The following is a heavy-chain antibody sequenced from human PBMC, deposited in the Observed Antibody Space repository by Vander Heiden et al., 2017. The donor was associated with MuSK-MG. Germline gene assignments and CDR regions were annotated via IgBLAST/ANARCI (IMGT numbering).Heavy chain of an antibody. CDR1: GYTFTGYY. V-gene: IGHV1-2*02. J-gene: IGHJ4*02. D-gene: IGHD3-10*01. CDR2: INPNSGGT. CDR3: ARVYYYGSGSYPDNPYFDY. Sequence: QVQLVQSGAEVKKPGASVKVSCKASGYTFTGYYMHWVRQAPGQGLEWMGWINPNSGGTNYAQKFQGRVTMTRDTSISTAYMELSRLRSDDTAVYYCARVYYYGSGSYPDNPYFDYWGQGTLVTVSS.